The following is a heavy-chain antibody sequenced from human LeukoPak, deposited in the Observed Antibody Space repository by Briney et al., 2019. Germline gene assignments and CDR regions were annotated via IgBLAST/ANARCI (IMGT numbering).Heavy chain of an antibody. CDR1: GGSFSGYY. CDR2: IKHSGST. CDR3: ARLASVVVVPAAIHPTFDY. Sequence: PSETLSLTCAVYGGSFSGYYWSWIRQPPGKGLEWIGEIKHSGSTNYNPSLKSRVTISVDTSKNQFSLKLSSVTAADTAVYYCARLASVVVVPAAIHPTFDYWGQGTLVTVSS. V-gene: IGHV4-34*01. D-gene: IGHD2-2*01. J-gene: IGHJ4*02.